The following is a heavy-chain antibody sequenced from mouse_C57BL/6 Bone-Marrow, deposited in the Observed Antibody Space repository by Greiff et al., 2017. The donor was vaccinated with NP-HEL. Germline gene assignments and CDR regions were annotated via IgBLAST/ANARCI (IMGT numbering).Heavy chain of an antibody. D-gene: IGHD1-1*01. CDR1: GYTFTSYW. Sequence: QVQLQQPGAELVKPGASVKLSCKASGYTFTSYWMHWVKQRPGQGLEWIGMIHPNSGSTNYNEKFKSKATLTVDKSSSTAYMQLSSLTSEDSAVYYCARSGVVGDAMDCWGQGTSVTVSS. CDR3: ARSGVVGDAMDC. CDR2: IHPNSGST. V-gene: IGHV1-64*01. J-gene: IGHJ4*01.